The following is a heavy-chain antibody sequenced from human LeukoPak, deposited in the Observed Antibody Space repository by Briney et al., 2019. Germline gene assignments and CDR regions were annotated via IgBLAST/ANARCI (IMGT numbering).Heavy chain of an antibody. CDR3: ASLYYYDSSGYHWYFDY. CDR1: GGSISSGDYY. V-gene: IGHV4-30-4*02. J-gene: IGHJ4*02. Sequence: SETLSLTCTVSGGSISSGDYYWSWIRQPPGKGLEWIGYIYYSGSTYYNPSLKSRVTISVDTSKNQFSLKLSSVTAADTAVYYCASLYYYDSSGYHWYFDYWGQGTLVTVSS. D-gene: IGHD3-22*01. CDR2: IYYSGST.